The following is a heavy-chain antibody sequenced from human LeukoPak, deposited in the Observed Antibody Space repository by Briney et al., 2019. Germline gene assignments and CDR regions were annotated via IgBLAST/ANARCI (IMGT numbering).Heavy chain of an antibody. CDR1: GFTFSSYS. CDR2: ISSSSSYI. V-gene: IGHV3-21*01. CDR3: ARVVYDSSGYQGVFDY. Sequence: GGSLRLSCAASGFTFSSYSMNWVRQAPGKGLEWVSSISSSSSYIYYADSVKGRFTISRDNAKNPLYLQMNSLRAEDTAVYYCARVVYDSSGYQGVFDYWGQGTLVTVSS. D-gene: IGHD3-22*01. J-gene: IGHJ4*02.